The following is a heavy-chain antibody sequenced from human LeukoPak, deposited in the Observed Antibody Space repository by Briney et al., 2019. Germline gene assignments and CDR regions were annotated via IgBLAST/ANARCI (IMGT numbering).Heavy chain of an antibody. Sequence: SGTLSLTCAVSGGSISSSNWWSWVRQPPGKGLEWIGEIYHSGSTNYNPSLKSRVTISVDKSKNQFSLKLSSVTAADTAVYYCARGQGGYDSSGYYYPLDYWGQGTLVTVSS. J-gene: IGHJ4*02. D-gene: IGHD3-22*01. CDR1: GGSISSSNW. V-gene: IGHV4-4*02. CDR2: IYHSGST. CDR3: ARGQGGYDSSGYYYPLDY.